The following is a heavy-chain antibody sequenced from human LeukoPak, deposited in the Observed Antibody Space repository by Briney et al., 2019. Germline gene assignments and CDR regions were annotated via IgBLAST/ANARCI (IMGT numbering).Heavy chain of an antibody. Sequence: PSETLSLTCTVSGGFISSSSYYWGWIRQPPGKGLEWIGSIYYSGSTYYNPSLRSRVTISVDTSKNQFSLKLSSVTAADTAVYYCARGQNYYDSSTHFDYWGQGTLVTVSS. J-gene: IGHJ4*02. CDR2: IYYSGST. V-gene: IGHV4-39*07. D-gene: IGHD3-22*01. CDR1: GGFISSSSYY. CDR3: ARGQNYYDSSTHFDY.